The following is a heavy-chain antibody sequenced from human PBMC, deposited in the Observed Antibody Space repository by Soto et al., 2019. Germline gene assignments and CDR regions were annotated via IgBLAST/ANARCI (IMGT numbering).Heavy chain of an antibody. CDR2: IYYSGST. J-gene: IGHJ4*02. CDR3: DSNRYSNGFMAY. V-gene: IGHV4-61*06. D-gene: IGHD6-19*01. Sequence: SWILEPPGKGLEWIGYIYYSGSTNYNPSLKSRVTISVDTSNNQFSLKLSSVTAADTSVYYCDSNRYSNGFMAYWGQGTLVIV.